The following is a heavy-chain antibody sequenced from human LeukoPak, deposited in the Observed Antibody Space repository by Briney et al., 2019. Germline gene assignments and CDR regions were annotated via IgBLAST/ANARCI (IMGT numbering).Heavy chain of an antibody. V-gene: IGHV4-4*02. CDR2: IYHSGSI. J-gene: IGHJ3*02. Sequence: SGTLSLTCAVSGGSISSSNWWSWVRLPPGKGLEWIGEIYHSGSINYNPSLKSRVTISVDKSKNQFSLKLSSVTAADTAVYYSARDRSPNIAAAGTYAFDIWGQGTMVTVSS. CDR3: ARDRSPNIAAAGTYAFDI. D-gene: IGHD6-13*01. CDR1: GGSISSSNW.